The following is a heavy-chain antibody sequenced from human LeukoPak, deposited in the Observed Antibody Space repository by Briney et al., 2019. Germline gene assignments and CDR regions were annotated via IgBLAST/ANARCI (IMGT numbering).Heavy chain of an antibody. D-gene: IGHD2-15*01. V-gene: IGHV4-34*01. CDR2: IKHSGST. CDR3: ARGSPVVGLNY. Sequence: SETLSLTCAVYGGYFSGYYWSWIRQPPGKGLEWIGEIKHSGSTNYNPSLKSRVTMSVDTSKNQFSLKLSSVTAADTAVYYCARGSPVVGLNYWGQGTLVTVSS. J-gene: IGHJ4*02. CDR1: GGYFSGYY.